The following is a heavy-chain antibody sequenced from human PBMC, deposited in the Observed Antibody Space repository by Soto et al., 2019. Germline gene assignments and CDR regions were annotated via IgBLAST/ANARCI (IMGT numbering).Heavy chain of an antibody. J-gene: IGHJ1*01. D-gene: IGHD2-15*01. CDR2: ISGSGGST. Sequence: GGSLRLSCVASGFTFRSYTMNWVRQAPGKGLEWVSAISGSGGSTYYADSVKGRFTISRDNSKNTLYLQMNSLRAEDTAVYYCAKGKVVVVAATPIQHWGQGTLVTVSS. CDR1: GFTFRSYT. CDR3: AKGKVVVVAATPIQH. V-gene: IGHV3-23*01.